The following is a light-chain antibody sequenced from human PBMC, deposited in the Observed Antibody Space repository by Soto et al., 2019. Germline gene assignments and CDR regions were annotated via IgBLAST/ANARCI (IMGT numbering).Light chain of an antibody. CDR2: AVY. CDR3: QKYNSAPLT. J-gene: IGKJ5*01. CDR1: QVISNY. Sequence: DIQLTQSPASLSASVGDRVTITCRASQVISNYLAWYQQKPGAPPKLLIYAVYVLQSGVPSRFSGSASGTEFTLTISSLKPEDAATYYCQKYNSAPLTFVQGTRLDIK. V-gene: IGKV1-27*01.